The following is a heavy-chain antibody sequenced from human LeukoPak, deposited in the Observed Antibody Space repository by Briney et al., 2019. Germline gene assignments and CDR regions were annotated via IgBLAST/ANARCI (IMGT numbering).Heavy chain of an antibody. CDR1: GGSISSYY. CDR2: IYYSGST. D-gene: IGHD5-12*01. CDR3: ARATSRGNIVATTQFDY. Sequence: SETLSLTCTVSGGSISSYYWSWIRQPPGKGLEWIGYIYYSGSTNYNPSLKSRVTISVDTSKNQFSLKLSSVTAADTAVYYCARATSRGNIVATTQFDYWGQGTLVTVSS. J-gene: IGHJ4*02. V-gene: IGHV4-59*01.